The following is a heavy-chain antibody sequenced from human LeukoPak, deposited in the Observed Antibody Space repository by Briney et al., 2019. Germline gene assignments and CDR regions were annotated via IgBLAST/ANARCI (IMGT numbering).Heavy chain of an antibody. CDR3: SRAVPIAAGGTRWFDP. Sequence: ASVKVSCKASGYTFTSYDINWVRQATGQGLEWMGWMNPNSGNTGYAQKFQGRVTMTRNTSISTAHMELSSQRSEDTAVYYCSRAVPIAAGGTRWFDPWGQGTLVTVSS. CDR1: GYTFTSYD. D-gene: IGHD6-13*01. CDR2: MNPNSGNT. J-gene: IGHJ5*02. V-gene: IGHV1-8*01.